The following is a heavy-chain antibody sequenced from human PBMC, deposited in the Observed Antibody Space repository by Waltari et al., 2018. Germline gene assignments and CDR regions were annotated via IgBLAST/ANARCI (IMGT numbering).Heavy chain of an antibody. D-gene: IGHD2-2*01. J-gene: IGHJ6*03. CDR1: GGSISSVGYY. V-gene: IGHV4-31*03. CDR2: IYYSGST. Sequence: QVQLQESGPGLVKPSQTLSLTCTVSGGSISSVGYYWSWIRQHPGKGLAWIGYIYYSGSTYYNPSLKSRVTISVDTSKNQFSLKLSSVTAADTAVYYCARGYCSSTSCYDDYYYYYMDVWGKGTTVTVSS. CDR3: ARGYCSSTSCYDDYYYYYMDV.